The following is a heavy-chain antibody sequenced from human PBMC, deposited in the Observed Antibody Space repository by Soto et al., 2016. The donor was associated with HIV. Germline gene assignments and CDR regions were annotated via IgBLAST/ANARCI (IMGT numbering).Heavy chain of an antibody. CDR2: ILPNTGGT. Sequence: QVQLVQSGAEVKKPGASVKVSCKASGYTFSGYYMHWVRQAPGQGLEWMGWILPNTGGTKYAQSLQGRVTMTRNTSISTAYMEVTSLRSDDTAVYYCVSYGYWGQGTLVTVPS. V-gene: IGHV1-2*02. D-gene: IGHD3-16*01. J-gene: IGHJ4*02. CDR1: GYTFSGYY. CDR3: VSYGY.